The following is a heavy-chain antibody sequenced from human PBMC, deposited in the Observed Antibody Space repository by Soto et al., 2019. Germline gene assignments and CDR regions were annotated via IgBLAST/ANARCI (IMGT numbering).Heavy chain of an antibody. CDR3: AKGGLVIIMPFTTDWFDP. CDR1: GFTFGDYA. Sequence: GSLRLSCTASGFTFGDYAMSWVRQAPGKGLEWVSAISGSGGSTYYADSVKGRFTISRDNSKNTLYLQMNSLRAEDTAVYYCAKGGLVIIMPFTTDWFDPWGQGTLVTVSS. D-gene: IGHD3-9*01. J-gene: IGHJ5*02. V-gene: IGHV3-23*01. CDR2: ISGSGGST.